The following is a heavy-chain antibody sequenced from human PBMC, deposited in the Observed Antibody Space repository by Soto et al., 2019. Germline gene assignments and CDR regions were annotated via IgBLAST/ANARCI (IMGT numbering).Heavy chain of an antibody. V-gene: IGHV1-3*01. D-gene: IGHD2-2*01. CDR2: INAGNGNT. CDR1: GYTFTSYA. J-gene: IGHJ5*02. Sequence: GASVKVSCEACGYTFTSYAMHWVRQAPGQRLEWMGWINAGNGNTKYSQKFQGRVTITRDTSASTAYMELSSLRSEDTAVYYCARGRVSKSTSGDEGFDPWGQGTQVTVSS. CDR3: ARGRVSKSTSGDEGFDP.